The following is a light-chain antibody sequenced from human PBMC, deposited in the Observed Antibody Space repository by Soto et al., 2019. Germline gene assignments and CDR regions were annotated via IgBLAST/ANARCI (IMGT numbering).Light chain of an antibody. CDR3: SSYAGSNNLWV. CDR2: EVS. V-gene: IGLV2-8*01. CDR1: SSDVGHYNY. J-gene: IGLJ3*02. Sequence: QSALTQPPSASGSLGQSVTISCTGTSSDVGHYNYVSWYQHHPGEAPKLIIYEVSKRPSGVPARFSGSKSGNAASLTVSGLQAEDEADYYCSSYAGSNNLWVFGGGTKLTVL.